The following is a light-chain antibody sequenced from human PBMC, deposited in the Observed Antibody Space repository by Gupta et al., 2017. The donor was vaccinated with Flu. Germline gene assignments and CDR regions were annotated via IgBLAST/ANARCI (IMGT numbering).Light chain of an antibody. CDR1: KDGLYTDEIKEY. Sequence: DIVLTQSPEYLALSLGERATINCKSSKDGLYTDEIKEYVAWYQQRPGQAPKLLIYGASNRRSGVPDRFSGSGSGTDFTLTISGLQAEDVAVYYCHQDLTAPLTFGHGTKVEI. V-gene: IGKV4-1*01. CDR3: HQDLTAPLT. CDR2: GAS. J-gene: IGKJ3*01.